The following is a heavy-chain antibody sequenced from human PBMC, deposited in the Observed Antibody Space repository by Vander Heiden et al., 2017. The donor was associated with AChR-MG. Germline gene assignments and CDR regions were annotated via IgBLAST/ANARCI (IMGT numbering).Heavy chain of an antibody. D-gene: IGHD7-27*01. CDR1: GFTFSSYG. CDR2: ISGSGATT. J-gene: IGHJ3*02. V-gene: IGHV3-23*01. CDR3: AKRPLGAAFDI. Sequence: EVQLLESGGDLIQPGESLRLSCVASGFTFSSYGLTWLRQAPGKGLEWVSSISGSGATTYYADSVKGRFTISRDNSKNTLYLQMNSLRVEDTAVYFCAKRPLGAAFDIWGQGTMVTVSS.